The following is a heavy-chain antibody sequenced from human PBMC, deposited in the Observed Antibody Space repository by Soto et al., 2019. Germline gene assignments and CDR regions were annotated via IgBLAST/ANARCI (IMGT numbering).Heavy chain of an antibody. J-gene: IGHJ4*02. CDR3: ARGGYYDFWSGHYDCYFDY. Sequence: GGSLRLSCAASGFTFSSYAMHWVRQAPGKGLEWVAVISYDGSNKYYADSVKGRFTISRDNSKSTLYLQMNSLRAEDTAVYYCARGGYYDFWSGHYDCYFDYWGQGTLVTVSS. V-gene: IGHV3-30-3*01. CDR1: GFTFSSYA. CDR2: ISYDGSNK. D-gene: IGHD3-3*01.